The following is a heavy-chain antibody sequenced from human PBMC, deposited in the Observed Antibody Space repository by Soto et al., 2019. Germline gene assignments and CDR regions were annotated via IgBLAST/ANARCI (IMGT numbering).Heavy chain of an antibody. V-gene: IGHV3-21*01. CDR3: ARDLEGPWFDP. J-gene: IGHJ5*02. CDR2: ISSSSSYI. Sequence: PVGSLRLSCAASGFTFSSYSMNWVRQAPGKGLEWVSSISSSSSYIYYADSVKGRFTISRDNAKNPLYLQMNSLRAEDTAVYYCARDLEGPWFDPWGQGTLVTVSS. CDR1: GFTFSSYS.